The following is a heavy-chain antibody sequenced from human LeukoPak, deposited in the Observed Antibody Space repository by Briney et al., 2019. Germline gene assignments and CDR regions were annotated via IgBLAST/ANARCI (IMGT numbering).Heavy chain of an antibody. CDR3: ARDWSCSGGSCYLSNSDY. J-gene: IGHJ4*02. D-gene: IGHD2-15*01. Sequence: ASVKVSCKASGYTFTSYGISWVRQAPGQGLEWMGWISAYNGNTNYAQKLQGRVTMTTDTSTSTAYMELRSLRSDDTAVYYCARDWSCSGGSCYLSNSDYWGQGTLVTVSS. CDR2: ISAYNGNT. CDR1: GYTFTSYG. V-gene: IGHV1-18*01.